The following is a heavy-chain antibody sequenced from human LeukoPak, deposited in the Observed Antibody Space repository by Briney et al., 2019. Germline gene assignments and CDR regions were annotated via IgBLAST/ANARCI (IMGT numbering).Heavy chain of an antibody. CDR3: ARDPFTW. J-gene: IGHJ4*02. CDR1: GGSFSGYY. D-gene: IGHD3-3*02. V-gene: IGHV4-34*01. Sequence: SETLSLTCAVYGGSFSGYYWSWIRQPPGKGLEWIGEINHSGSTNYNPSLKSRVTISVDTSKNQFSLKLSSVTAADTAVYYCARDPFTWGGQGTLVTVSS. CDR2: INHSGST.